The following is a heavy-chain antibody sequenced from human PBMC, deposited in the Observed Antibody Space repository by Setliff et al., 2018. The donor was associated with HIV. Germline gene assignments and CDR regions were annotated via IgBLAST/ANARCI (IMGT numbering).Heavy chain of an antibody. CDR1: GGTFSSHA. Sequence: SVKVSCKAPGGTFSSHAINWVRQAAGQGLEWMGRFIPMFGSTNYDQRFQGRVTIAADESTSTAYMELSSLRSEDTAVYYCARDLATDDWSGGSLNYWGQGTLVTVSS. CDR3: ARDLATDDWSGGSLNY. V-gene: IGHV1-69*13. J-gene: IGHJ4*02. D-gene: IGHD3-3*01. CDR2: FIPMFGST.